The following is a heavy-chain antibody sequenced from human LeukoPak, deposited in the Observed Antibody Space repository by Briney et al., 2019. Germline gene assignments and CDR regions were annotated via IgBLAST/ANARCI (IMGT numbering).Heavy chain of an antibody. D-gene: IGHD2-2*01. CDR3: IVVPAAMWGRYGMDV. CDR1: GFTFSSYG. Sequence: PGGSLRLSCAASGFTFSSYGMHWVRQAPGKGPEWVAFIRYDGSNKYYADSVKGRFTISRDNSKNTLYLQMNSLRAEDTAVYYCIVVPAAMWGRYGMDVWGQGTTVTVSS. V-gene: IGHV3-30*02. CDR2: IRYDGSNK. J-gene: IGHJ6*02.